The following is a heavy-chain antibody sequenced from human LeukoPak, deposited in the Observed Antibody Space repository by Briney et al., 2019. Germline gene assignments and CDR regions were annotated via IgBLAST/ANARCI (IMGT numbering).Heavy chain of an antibody. V-gene: IGHV4-59*01. CDR2: IYYSGST. CDR1: GGSISSYS. J-gene: IGHJ4*02. CDR3: ARDLGYNYGHTFDY. Sequence: SETLSLTYTVSGGSISSYSWSWIRQPPGKGLEWIGYIYYSGSTNYNPSLKSRVTISVDTSKNQFSLKLTSVTAADTAVYYCARDLGYNYGHTFDYWGQGTLVIVGS. D-gene: IGHD5-18*01.